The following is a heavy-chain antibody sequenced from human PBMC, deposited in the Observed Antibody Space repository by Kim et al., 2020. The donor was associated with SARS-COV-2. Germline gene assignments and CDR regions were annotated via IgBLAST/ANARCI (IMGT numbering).Heavy chain of an antibody. CDR1: GFTFSSYA. Sequence: GGSLRLSCAASGFTFSSYAMHWVRQAPGKGLEYVSAIRSNGGSTDYADSVKGRFTISRDNSKNTLYLQMSSLRAEDTAVYYCVKGGIYDIAAAGNYYYYGMDVWGQGTTVTVSS. CDR2: IRSNGGST. D-gene: IGHD6-13*01. J-gene: IGHJ6*02. V-gene: IGHV3-64D*06. CDR3: VKGGIYDIAAAGNYYYYGMDV.